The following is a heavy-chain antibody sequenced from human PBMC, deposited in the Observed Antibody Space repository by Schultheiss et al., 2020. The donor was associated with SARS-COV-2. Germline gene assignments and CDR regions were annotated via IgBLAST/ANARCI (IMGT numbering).Heavy chain of an antibody. CDR2: IYSGGST. V-gene: IGHV3-NL1*01. CDR3: AKGIVATLARYYYYGMDV. J-gene: IGHJ6*02. D-gene: IGHD5-12*01. Sequence: GGSLRLSCAASGFRFSNYAMHWVRQAPGKGLEWVSVIYSGGSTYYADSVKGRFTISRHNSKNTLYLQMNSLRAEDTAVYYCAKGIVATLARYYYYGMDVWGQGTTVTVSS. CDR1: GFRFSNYA.